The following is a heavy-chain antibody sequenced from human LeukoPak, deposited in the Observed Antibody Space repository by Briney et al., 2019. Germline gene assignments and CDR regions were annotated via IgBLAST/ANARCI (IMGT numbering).Heavy chain of an antibody. Sequence: SETLSLTCAVYGGSFSGYYWSWIRQPPGKGLEWIGEINHGGSTNYNPSLKSRVTISVDTSKNQFSLKLSSVTAADTAVYYCARERYDFWSGYYGMDVWGQGTTVTVSS. CDR2: INHGGST. J-gene: IGHJ6*02. D-gene: IGHD3-3*01. CDR1: GGSFSGYY. CDR3: ARERYDFWSGYYGMDV. V-gene: IGHV4-34*01.